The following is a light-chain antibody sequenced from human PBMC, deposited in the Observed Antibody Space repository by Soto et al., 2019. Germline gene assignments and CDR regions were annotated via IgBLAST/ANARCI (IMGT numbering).Light chain of an antibody. CDR2: DAS. J-gene: IGKJ2*01. CDR3: QQYYNWYT. Sequence: ETVMTQSPATLSVSPGERATLSCRASQSVGTKLAWYQHKPGQAPRLLIYDASTRATGIPARFSGSGSGTEFTLTISSLQSEDFVVYFCQQYYNWYTYGQGTKLELK. V-gene: IGKV3-15*01. CDR1: QSVGTK.